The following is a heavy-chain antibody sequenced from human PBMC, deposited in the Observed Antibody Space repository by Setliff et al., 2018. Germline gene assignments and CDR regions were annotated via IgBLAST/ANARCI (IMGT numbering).Heavy chain of an antibody. CDR2: IYPGDSDT. CDR3: ARRLTTPYDAFDI. D-gene: IGHD4-4*01. V-gene: IGHV5-51*01. J-gene: IGHJ3*02. CDR1: GYSFTSYW. Sequence: PGESLKISCKGSGYSFTSYWFGWVRQMPGKGLEWMGIIYPGDSDTRYSPSFQGQVTISADKSISTAYLQWSSLKASDTAMYYFARRLTTPYDAFDIWGQGTMVTVSS.